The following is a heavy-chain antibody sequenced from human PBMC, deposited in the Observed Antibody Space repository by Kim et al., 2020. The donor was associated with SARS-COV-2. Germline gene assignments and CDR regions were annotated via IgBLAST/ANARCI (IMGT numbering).Heavy chain of an antibody. Sequence: GGSLRLSCAASGFTFSSYWMSWVRQAPGKGLEWVANIKQDGSEKYYVDSVKGRFTISRDNAKNSLYLQMNSLRAEDTAVYYCARDCSGGSCYSGRWFDPWGQGTLVTVSS. CDR3: ARDCSGGSCYSGRWFDP. CDR1: GFTFSSYW. CDR2: IKQDGSEK. V-gene: IGHV3-7*01. J-gene: IGHJ5*02. D-gene: IGHD2-15*01.